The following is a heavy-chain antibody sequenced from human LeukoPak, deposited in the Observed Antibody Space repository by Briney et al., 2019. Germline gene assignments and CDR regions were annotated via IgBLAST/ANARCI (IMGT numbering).Heavy chain of an antibody. CDR1: GFTFITND. CDR2: LYSDGNT. CDR3: ARGVEPLAANTLAY. J-gene: IGHJ4*02. Sequence: GGSLRLSCAASGFTFITNDMTWLRQATGKGLEWVSVLYSDGNTKYADSVQGRFTISRDNSKNTLYLEMNSLSPDDTAVYYCARGVEPLAANTLAYWGQGTLVTVSS. V-gene: IGHV3-53*01. D-gene: IGHD1-14*01.